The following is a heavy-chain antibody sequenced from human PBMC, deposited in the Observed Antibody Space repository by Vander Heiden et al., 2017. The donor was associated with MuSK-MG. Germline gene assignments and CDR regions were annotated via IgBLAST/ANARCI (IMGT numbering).Heavy chain of an antibody. D-gene: IGHD1-26*01. CDR2: INHSGST. J-gene: IGHJ6*02. CDR1: GGSFSGYY. Sequence: QVQLQQWGAGLLKPSETLSLTCAVYGGSFSGYYWSWIRQPPGKGLEWIGEINHSGSTNYNPSLKSRVTISVDTSKNQFSLKLSSVTAADTAVYYCARSRAPRLGLTRGIADYYYGMDVWGQGTTVTVSS. CDR3: ARSRAPRLGLTRGIADYYYGMDV. V-gene: IGHV4-34*01.